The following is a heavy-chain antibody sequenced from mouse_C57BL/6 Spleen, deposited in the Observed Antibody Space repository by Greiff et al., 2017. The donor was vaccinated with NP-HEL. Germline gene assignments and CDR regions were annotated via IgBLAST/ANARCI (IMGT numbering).Heavy chain of an antibody. CDR3: ARPADFHYFDY. D-gene: IGHD6-1*01. CDR2: ISSGGSYT. V-gene: IGHV5-6*02. J-gene: IGHJ2*01. Sequence: EVKLVESGGDLVKPGGSLKLSCAASGFTFSSYGMSWVRQTPDKRLEWVATISSGGSYTYYPDSVKGRFTISRDNAKNTLYLQMSSLKSEDTAMYYCARPADFHYFDYWGQGTTLTVSS. CDR1: GFTFSSYG.